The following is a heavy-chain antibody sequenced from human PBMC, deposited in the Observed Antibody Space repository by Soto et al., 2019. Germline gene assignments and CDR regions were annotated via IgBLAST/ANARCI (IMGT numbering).Heavy chain of an antibody. CDR2: INHTGGS. J-gene: IGHJ4*02. CDR1: GGSFSGYY. D-gene: IGHD2-2*01. V-gene: IGHV4-34*01. CDR3: AREVGYYSATRRNLYFDY. Sequence: ETLSLTCAVSGGSFSGYYWSWVRQTPGKGLEWIGDINHTGGSNYNPSLKSRVMISVDTAKTQFSLNVTSVTAADTAVYYCAREVGYYSATRRNLYFDYWGPGTLVTVSS.